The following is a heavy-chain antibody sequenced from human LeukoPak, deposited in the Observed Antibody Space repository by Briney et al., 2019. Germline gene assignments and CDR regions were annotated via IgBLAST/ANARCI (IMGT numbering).Heavy chain of an antibody. CDR1: GYTFTSYG. CDR3: AKDCVYYYGSGSYCPDY. J-gene: IGHJ4*02. V-gene: IGHV1-18*01. D-gene: IGHD3-10*01. CDR2: ISAYNGNT. Sequence: ASVKVSCKASGYTFTSYGISWVRQAPGQGLEWMGWISAYNGNTNYAQELQGRVTMTTDTSTSTAYMELRSLRSDDTAVYYCAKDCVYYYGSGSYCPDYWGQGTLVTVSS.